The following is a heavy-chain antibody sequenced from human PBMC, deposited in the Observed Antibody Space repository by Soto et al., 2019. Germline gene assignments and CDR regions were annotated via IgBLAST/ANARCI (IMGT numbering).Heavy chain of an antibody. V-gene: IGHV4-59*01. CDR2: IYYSGST. Sequence: SETLSLTCTVSGGSISSYYWSWIRQPPGKGLEWIGYIYYSGSTNYNPSLKSRVTISVDTSKNQFSLKLSSVTAADTAAYYCARFAHYYDSSGYYSLFDPWGQGTLVTVSS. CDR1: GGSISSYY. J-gene: IGHJ5*02. CDR3: ARFAHYYDSSGYYSLFDP. D-gene: IGHD3-22*01.